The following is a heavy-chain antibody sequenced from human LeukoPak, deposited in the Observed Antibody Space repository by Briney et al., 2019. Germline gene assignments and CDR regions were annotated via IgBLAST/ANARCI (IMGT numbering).Heavy chain of an antibody. J-gene: IGHJ4*02. CDR3: ARRSPYSSSWYLDY. CDR1: GYSFTSHW. D-gene: IGHD6-13*01. CDR2: IYPGDSDT. V-gene: IGHV5-51*01. Sequence: KRGESLKISCKGSGYSFTSHWIGWVRQMPGKGLEWMGIIYPGDSDTRYSPSFQGQVTISADKSISTAYLQWSSLKASDTAMYYCARRSPYSSSWYLDYWGQGTLVTVSS.